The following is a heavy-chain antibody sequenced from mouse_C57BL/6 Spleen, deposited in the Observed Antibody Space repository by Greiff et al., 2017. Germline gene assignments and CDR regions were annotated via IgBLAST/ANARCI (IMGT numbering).Heavy chain of an antibody. Sequence: QVQLQQPGAELVKPGASVKLSCKASGYTFTSYWMHWVKQRPGQGLEWIGNINPGSGGTNYNEKFKGKATLTVDKSSSTAYMQLSRLTSEDSAVYDSANGINTGLAGDYWGQGTTLTVSS. CDR2: INPGSGGT. D-gene: IGHD1-1*01. J-gene: IGHJ2*01. CDR3: ANGINTGLAGDY. V-gene: IGHV1-53*01. CDR1: GYTFTSYW.